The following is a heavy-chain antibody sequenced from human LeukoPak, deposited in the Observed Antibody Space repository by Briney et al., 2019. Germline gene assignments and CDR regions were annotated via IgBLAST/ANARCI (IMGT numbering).Heavy chain of an antibody. Sequence: GGSLGLSCAASGFTFSSYSMNWVRQAPGKGLEWVSYISSSSTIYYADSVKGRFTISRDNAKNSLYLQMNSLRAEDTAVYYCARVGDYGDYGPLSAFDIWGQGTMVTVSS. CDR3: ARVGDYGDYGPLSAFDI. CDR1: GFTFSSYS. CDR2: ISSSSTI. V-gene: IGHV3-48*01. J-gene: IGHJ3*02. D-gene: IGHD4-17*01.